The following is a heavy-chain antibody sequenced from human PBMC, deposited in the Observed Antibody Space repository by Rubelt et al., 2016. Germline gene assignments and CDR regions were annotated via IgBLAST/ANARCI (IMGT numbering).Heavy chain of an antibody. V-gene: IGHV4-31*03. D-gene: IGHD5-12*01. Sequence: QVQLQESGPGLVKPSQTLSLTCTVSGGSISSGGYYWSWIRQHPGKGLEWIGYIYYSGSTYYTPSLKSGGPISVDTSKNQFSLRLSSVTAADTAMYYCARGGYVSQEASDEFDIWGQGTMVIVSS. J-gene: IGHJ3*02. CDR2: IYYSGST. CDR3: ARGGYVSQEASDEFDI. CDR1: GGSISSGGYY.